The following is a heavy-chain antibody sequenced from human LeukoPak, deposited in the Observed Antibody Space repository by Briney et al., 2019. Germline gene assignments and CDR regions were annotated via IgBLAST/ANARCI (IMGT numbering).Heavy chain of an antibody. Sequence: GGSLRLSCAASGFTFSTYAMSWVRQAPGKGLEWVSVISGGGGSTYYADSVKGRFTISRDNSKNTLYLQMNSLRAEDTAVYYCARGYDFWSGSPYYFDYWGQGTLVTVSS. CDR2: ISGGGGST. V-gene: IGHV3-23*01. CDR1: GFTFSTYA. J-gene: IGHJ4*02. D-gene: IGHD3-3*01. CDR3: ARGYDFWSGSPYYFDY.